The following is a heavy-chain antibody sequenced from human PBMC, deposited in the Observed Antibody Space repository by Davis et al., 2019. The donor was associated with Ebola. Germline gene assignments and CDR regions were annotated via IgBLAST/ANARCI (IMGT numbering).Heavy chain of an antibody. D-gene: IGHD3-22*01. J-gene: IGHJ3*02. V-gene: IGHV3-21*01. CDR2: ISSRSYYL. CDR1: GFTFSTYS. CDR3: ARGGYYDSSGYSHAAFDI. Sequence: GGSLRLSCAVSGFTFSTYSMNWVRQAPGKGLEWVSSISSRSYYLYYADSLKGRFTISRDHAKKSLYLQMNSLTAEDTAVYHCARGGYYDSSGYSHAAFDIWGQGTMVTVSS.